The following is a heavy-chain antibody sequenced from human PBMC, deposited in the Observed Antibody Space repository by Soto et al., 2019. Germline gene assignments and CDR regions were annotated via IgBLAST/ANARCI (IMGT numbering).Heavy chain of an antibody. J-gene: IGHJ4*02. V-gene: IGHV3-23*01. D-gene: IGHD6-25*01. CDR2: RSGSGGST. CDR1: GFTFSSYA. Sequence: EVQLLESGGGLVQPGGSLRLSCAASGFTFSSYAMSWVRQAPGKGLEWGSDRSGSGGSTYYADSVKGRFTISRDNSKTTLYLQMHSLRAEDTAVYYCAKPQYSSAKIGYFDYWGQGTLVTVSS. CDR3: AKPQYSSAKIGYFDY.